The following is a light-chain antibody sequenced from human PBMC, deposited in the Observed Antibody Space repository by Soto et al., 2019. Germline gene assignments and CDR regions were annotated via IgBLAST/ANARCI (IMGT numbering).Light chain of an antibody. CDR3: QQYHDWVT. CDR1: QSVSSN. CDR2: GAS. Sequence: ETVMTQSPGTLSVSPGETATLSCGTSQSVSSNLAWYQHKPGQAPRLLIYGASTRATGIPARFSGSGSGTEFTLTISYLRPEDSAVYFCQQYHDWVTFGGGTKVEI. J-gene: IGKJ4*01. V-gene: IGKV3D-15*01.